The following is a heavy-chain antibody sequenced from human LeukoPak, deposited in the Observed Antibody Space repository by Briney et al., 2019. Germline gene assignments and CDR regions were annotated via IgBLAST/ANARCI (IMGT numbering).Heavy chain of an antibody. Sequence: GGSLRLSCAASGVTFSDSAMTWVRQVPVKGLEWVSSISSSGSYIYYADSVKGRFTISRDNAKNSLYLQMNSLRADDTAVYHCARGAGTIFGEYYYYMDVWGEGTAVTVSS. V-gene: IGHV3-21*01. J-gene: IGHJ6*03. CDR1: GVTFSDSA. D-gene: IGHD3-3*01. CDR2: ISSSGSYI. CDR3: ARGAGTIFGEYYYYMDV.